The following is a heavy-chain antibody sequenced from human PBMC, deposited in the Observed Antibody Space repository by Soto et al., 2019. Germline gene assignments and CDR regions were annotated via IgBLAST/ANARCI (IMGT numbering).Heavy chain of an antibody. V-gene: IGHV3-64*01. CDR3: ARRIPFGYGMDV. CDR2: ITTNGVNT. J-gene: IGHJ6*02. Sequence: EVQLVESGGGLVQPGGSLRLSCAASGFTFSSYAMHCVRQAPGKGLEYVSVITTNGVNTDYASSVKGRFTISRDNSKNTLYLQMGSLRAEDMAVYYCARRIPFGYGMDVWGQGTTVTVSS. CDR1: GFTFSSYA. D-gene: IGHD2-21*01.